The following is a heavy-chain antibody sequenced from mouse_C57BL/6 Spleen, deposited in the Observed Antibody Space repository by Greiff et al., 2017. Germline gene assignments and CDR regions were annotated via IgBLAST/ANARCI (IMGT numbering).Heavy chain of an antibody. CDR3: TGGDGGFAY. J-gene: IGHJ3*01. D-gene: IGHD3-3*01. CDR2: IDPETGGT. Sequence: QVHVKQSGAELVRPGASVTLSCKASGYTFTDYEMHWVKQTPVHGLEWIGAIDPETGGTAYNQKFKGKAILTADKSSSTAYMELRSLTSEDSAVYYCTGGDGGFAYWGQGTLVTVSA. V-gene: IGHV1-15*01. CDR1: GYTFTDYE.